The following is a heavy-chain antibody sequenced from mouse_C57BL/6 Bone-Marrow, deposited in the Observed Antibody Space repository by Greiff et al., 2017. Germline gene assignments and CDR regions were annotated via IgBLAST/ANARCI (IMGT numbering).Heavy chain of an antibody. V-gene: IGHV14-2*01. J-gene: IGHJ2*01. CDR3: TRSLIYYGTNY. D-gene: IGHD1-1*01. CDR1: GFNIKDYY. Sequence: EVQRVESGAELVKPGASVKLSCTASGFNIKDYYIHWVKQRTEQGLEWIGRIDPEDGETKYAPKFQDKATITADTSSNTAYRQLSSLTSEDTAVYYCTRSLIYYGTNYWGQGTTLTVSS. CDR2: IDPEDGET.